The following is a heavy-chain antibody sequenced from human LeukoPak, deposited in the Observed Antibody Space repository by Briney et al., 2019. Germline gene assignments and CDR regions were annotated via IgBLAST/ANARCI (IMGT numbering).Heavy chain of an antibody. CDR1: GFTFNNYG. J-gene: IGHJ4*02. V-gene: IGHV3-30*18. Sequence: GGSLRLSCAASGFTFNNYGMHWVRQAPGKGLEWVAIISSDGTNKYSADSVKGRFTISRDNSKNTLYLRMNSLRTEDTAVYYCAKERQDYYDNRGYFDFDYWGQGTLVTVSS. D-gene: IGHD3-22*01. CDR3: AKERQDYYDNRGYFDFDY. CDR2: ISSDGTNK.